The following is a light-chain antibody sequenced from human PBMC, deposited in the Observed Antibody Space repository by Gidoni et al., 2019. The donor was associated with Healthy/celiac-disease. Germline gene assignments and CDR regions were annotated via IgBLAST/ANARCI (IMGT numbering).Light chain of an antibody. Sequence: DIHMTQSPSSLSASVGDRVNITCRASQSISSYLNWYQQKPGKAPKLLIYAASSLQSGVPSRFSGSGSGTDFTLTISSLQPEDFATYYCQQSYSTPPGTFGQGTKLEIK. J-gene: IGKJ2*01. CDR3: QQSYSTPPGT. CDR2: AAS. V-gene: IGKV1-39*01. CDR1: QSISSY.